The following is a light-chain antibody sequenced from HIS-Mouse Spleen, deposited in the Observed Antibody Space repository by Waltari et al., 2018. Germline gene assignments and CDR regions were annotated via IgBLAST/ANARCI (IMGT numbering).Light chain of an antibody. CDR2: EDS. CDR3: YSTDSSGNHRV. V-gene: IGLV3-10*01. Sequence: SYELTQPPSVSVSPGQTARITCSGDALPKKYAYWYQQKSGQAPVLVIYEDSKRPSGRRERFSGSSSGTMATLTISGAQVEDEADYYCYSTDSSGNHRVFGGGTKLTVL. CDR1: ALPKKY. J-gene: IGLJ2*01.